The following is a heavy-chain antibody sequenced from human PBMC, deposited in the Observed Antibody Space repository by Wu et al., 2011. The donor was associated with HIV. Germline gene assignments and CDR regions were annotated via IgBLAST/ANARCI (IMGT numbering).Heavy chain of an antibody. D-gene: IGHD5-24*01. J-gene: IGHJ4*02. CDR1: GATFSSYA. V-gene: IGHV1-69*18. CDR3: ARGRPGDGYNYPANY. CDR2: IIPIFGTA. Sequence: QVQLVQSGAEVKKPGSSVKVSCKASGATFSSYAISWVRQAPGQGLEWMGRIIPIFGTANNAQKFQGRVTITTDESTSTAYMELSGLRSEDTAVYYCARGRPGDGYNYPANYWGQGTLVTVSS.